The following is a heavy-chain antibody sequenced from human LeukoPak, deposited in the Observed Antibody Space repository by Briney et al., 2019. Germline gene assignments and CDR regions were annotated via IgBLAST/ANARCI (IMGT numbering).Heavy chain of an antibody. CDR3: ARQGAIVTHWFDP. Sequence: PSDTLSLTCTVSGGSINNYYWSWIRQPAGKGLEWIGRIYTSGSTSYNPSLKSRVTMSVDTSKNQFSLKLNSVTAADTAVYYCARQGAIVTHWFDPWGQGTLVTVSS. V-gene: IGHV4-4*07. CDR2: IYTSGST. D-gene: IGHD2/OR15-2a*01. J-gene: IGHJ5*02. CDR1: GGSINNYY.